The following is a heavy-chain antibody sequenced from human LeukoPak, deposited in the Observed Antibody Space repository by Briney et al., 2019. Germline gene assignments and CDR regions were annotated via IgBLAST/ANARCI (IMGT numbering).Heavy chain of an antibody. Sequence: SVKVSCKASGGTFSSYAISWVRQAPGQGPEWMGGIIPIFGTANYAQKFQGRVTITADESTSTAYMELSSLRSEDTAVYYCARPPIRAHTTSYCSGGSCSNTPYYYGMDVWGQGTTVTVSS. V-gene: IGHV1-69*01. CDR1: GGTFSSYA. CDR2: IIPIFGTA. D-gene: IGHD2-15*01. J-gene: IGHJ6*02. CDR3: ARPPIRAHTTSYCSGGSCSNTPYYYGMDV.